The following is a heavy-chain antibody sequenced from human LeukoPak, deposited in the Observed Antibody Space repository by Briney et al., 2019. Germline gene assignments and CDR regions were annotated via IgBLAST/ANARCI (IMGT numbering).Heavy chain of an antibody. V-gene: IGHV4-59*01. CDR2: IYYSGST. J-gene: IGHJ6*02. CDR3: ARDLSSGSFEDYYYYGMDV. D-gene: IGHD3-10*01. Sequence: SETLSLTCTVSGGSISSYYWSWIRQPPGKGLEWIGYIYYSGSTNYNPSLKSRVTISVDTSKNQFSLKLSSVTAADTAVYYCARDLSSGSFEDYYYYGMDVWGQGTTVTVSS. CDR1: GGSISSYY.